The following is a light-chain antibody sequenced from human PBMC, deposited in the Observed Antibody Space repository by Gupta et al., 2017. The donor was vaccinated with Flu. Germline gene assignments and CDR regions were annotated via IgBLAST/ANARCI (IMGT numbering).Light chain of an antibody. Sequence: SYVLTQPPSVSVAPGQTATIPCEGNKIGTKSVFWHQQKPGQAPTLVVYDNADRPSGIPERVPGSNSGDTATLTIKRVEVGDEADYYCQVWDRSTDHGVFGGGTKLTVL. CDR3: QVWDRSTDHGV. J-gene: IGLJ3*02. CDR2: DNA. CDR1: KIGTKS. V-gene: IGLV3-21*02.